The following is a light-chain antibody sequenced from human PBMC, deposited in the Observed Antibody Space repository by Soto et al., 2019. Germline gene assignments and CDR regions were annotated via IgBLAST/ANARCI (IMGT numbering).Light chain of an antibody. CDR3: CSYAGSSTLL. V-gene: IGLV2-23*02. J-gene: IGLJ2*01. Sequence: QSVLTQPASVSGSPGQSITISCTGTSSDVGYYNLVSWYQQHPGKVPKLMIYDVSERPSGVSTRFSGSKSGNTASLTISGLQAQDEADYYCCSYAGSSTLLFGGGTKLTVL. CDR2: DVS. CDR1: SSDVGYYNL.